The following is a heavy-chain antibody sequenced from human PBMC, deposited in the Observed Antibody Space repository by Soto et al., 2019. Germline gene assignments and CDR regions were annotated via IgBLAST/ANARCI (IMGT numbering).Heavy chain of an antibody. CDR3: AKAPARTIVVKPHFDY. CDR1: GFTFSSYA. CDR2: ISGSGGST. Sequence: EVQLLESGGGLVQPGGSLRLSCAASGFTFSSYAMSWVRQAPGKGLEWVSAISGSGGSTYYADSVKGRFTISRDNSKNTLYLQMNSLRAEDTAVYYCAKAPARTIVVKPHFDYWGQGTLVIVSS. D-gene: IGHD3-22*01. V-gene: IGHV3-23*01. J-gene: IGHJ4*02.